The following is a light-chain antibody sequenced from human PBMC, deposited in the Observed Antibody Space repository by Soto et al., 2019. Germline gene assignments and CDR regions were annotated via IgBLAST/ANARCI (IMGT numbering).Light chain of an antibody. J-gene: IGLJ1*01. CDR1: SGSIASNY. V-gene: IGLV6-57*03. CDR2: EDN. CDR3: QSYDSSNNV. Sequence: NFMLTQPHSVSESPGKTVTISCTRSSGSIASNYVQWYQQRPGSAPTTVIYEDNQRPSGVPDRFSGSIDSSSNSASLTISGLKTEDEADYYCQSYDSSNNVFGTETKLTVL.